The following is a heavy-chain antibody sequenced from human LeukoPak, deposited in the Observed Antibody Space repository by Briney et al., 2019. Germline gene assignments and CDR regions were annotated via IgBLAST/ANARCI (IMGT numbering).Heavy chain of an antibody. V-gene: IGHV3-11*01. CDR1: GFTFSDYY. CDR3: ARDSYYYYMDV. CDR2: ISSSGSTI. J-gene: IGHJ6*03. Sequence: GGSLRLSCAASGFTFSDYYMSWIRQAPGKGLEWVSYISSSGSTIYYADSVKGRFTISRDNTKNSLYLQMNSLRAEDTAVYYCARDSYYYYMDVWGKGTTVTVSS.